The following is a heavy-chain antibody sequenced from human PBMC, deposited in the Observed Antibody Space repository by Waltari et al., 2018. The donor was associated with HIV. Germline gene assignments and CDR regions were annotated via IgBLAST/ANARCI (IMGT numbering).Heavy chain of an antibody. CDR2: LYYSGST. D-gene: IGHD3-22*01. CDR3: VRRDYYDSSGYSYYFDY. Sequence: QLQLQESGPGLVKPSETMSLTCTVSGGPISSSSYSWGWIGQPPGKGREWIGSLYYSGSTYYNPSLKSRVTISVDTSKNQFSLKLSSVTAADTAVYYCVRRDYYDSSGYSYYFDYWGQGTLVTVSS. V-gene: IGHV4-39*01. CDR1: GGPISSSSYS. J-gene: IGHJ4*02.